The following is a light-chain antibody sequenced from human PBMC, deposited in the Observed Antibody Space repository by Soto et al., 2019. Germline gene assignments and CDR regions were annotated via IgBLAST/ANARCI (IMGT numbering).Light chain of an antibody. CDR1: QSISDW. V-gene: IGKV1-5*01. Sequence: DIQVTQSPSTLPASVGDTVTITCRASQSISDWLAWYQQKPGQALKLLIHGASTRASGFPARFSGSGSETEFTLTISCQQSADFDTYYCNNYPSYSFGQGTKVDIK. J-gene: IGKJ1*01. CDR3: NNYPSYS. CDR2: GAS.